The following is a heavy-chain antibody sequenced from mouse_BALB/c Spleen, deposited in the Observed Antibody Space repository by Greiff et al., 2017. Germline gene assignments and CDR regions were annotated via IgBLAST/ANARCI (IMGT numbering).Heavy chain of an antibody. CDR2: IYPSDSYT. CDR3: TRENWDKDFDY. D-gene: IGHD4-1*01. J-gene: IGHJ2*01. CDR1: GYTFTSYW. V-gene: IGHV1-69*02. Sequence: QVQLQQPGAELVRPGASVKLSCKASGYTFTSYWINWVKQRPGQGLEWIGNIYPSDSYTNYNQKFKDKATLTVDKSSSTAYMQLSSPTSEDSAVYYCTRENWDKDFDYWGQGTTLTVSS.